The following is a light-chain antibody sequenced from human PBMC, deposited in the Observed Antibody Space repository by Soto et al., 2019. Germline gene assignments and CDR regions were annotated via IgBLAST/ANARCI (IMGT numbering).Light chain of an antibody. J-gene: IGLJ1*01. V-gene: IGLV8-61*01. CDR3: VLYLGSGIYV. CDR2: STN. CDR1: SDSVSASNY. Sequence: QTVVTQEPSFSVSPGRTVTITCGLTSDSVSASNYPSWYQQTPGQTPRTLIYSTNSRSSGVPDRFSGSILGNKAALTITGAQADDESYYYCVLYLGSGIYVFGTGTKLTVL.